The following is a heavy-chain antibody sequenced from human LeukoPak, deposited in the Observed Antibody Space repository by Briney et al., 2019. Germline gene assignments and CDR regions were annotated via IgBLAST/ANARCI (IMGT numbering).Heavy chain of an antibody. V-gene: IGHV4-59*01. Sequence: SETLSLTCAVYGGSFSGYYWSWIRQPPGKGLEWIGYIYNSGSTTYNSSLKSRVTISVDTSNSQFSLRLRSVTAADTAMYYCARDGLQGSILWGQGTLVTVST. CDR2: IYNSGST. D-gene: IGHD4-11*01. CDR1: GGSFSGYY. J-gene: IGHJ4*02. CDR3: ARDGLQGSIL.